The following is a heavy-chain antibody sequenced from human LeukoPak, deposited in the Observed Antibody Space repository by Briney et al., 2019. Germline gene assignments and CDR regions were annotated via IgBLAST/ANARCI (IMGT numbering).Heavy chain of an antibody. CDR1: GFTVSSNY. V-gene: IGHV3-53*01. D-gene: IGHD5-12*01. CDR2: IYSGGST. Sequence: GGSLRLSCAASGFTVSSNYMSWVRQAPGKGLEWVSVIYSGGSTYYADSVKDRFTISRDNSKNTLYLQMNSLRAEDTAVYYCARDIGNGYSGYGVYWGQGTLVTVSS. CDR3: ARDIGNGYSGYGVY. J-gene: IGHJ4*02.